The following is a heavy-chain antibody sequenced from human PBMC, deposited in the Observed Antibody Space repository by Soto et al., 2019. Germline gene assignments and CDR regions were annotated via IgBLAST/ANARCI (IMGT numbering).Heavy chain of an antibody. CDR2: FRGSAGTT. CDR3: AKDRGGGGYPLFAS. Sequence: EVQLLESGGDLAQPGGSLRLACAASGFTFSRYDMSWVRQAPGKGLEWVSTFRGSAGTTYYADSVKGRFTISRDDSKNTLFLQMNSLRAEDTAIYYCAKDRGGGGYPLFASWGQGTLVTVSS. D-gene: IGHD2-15*01. J-gene: IGHJ4*02. V-gene: IGHV3-23*01. CDR1: GFTFSRYD.